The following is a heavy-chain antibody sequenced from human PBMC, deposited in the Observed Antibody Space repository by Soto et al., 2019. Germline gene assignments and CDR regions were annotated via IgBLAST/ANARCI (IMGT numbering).Heavy chain of an antibody. Sequence: QVQLVQSGAEVKKPGASVKVSCKASGYTFTSYGINWVRQAPGQGLEWMGWISAYNGNTNYAQKLQGRVTMTTDTSTSTAYMELTGLRSDDTAVYCCARVMQNNDYGDYGDYWGQGTLVTVSS. J-gene: IGHJ4*02. CDR2: ISAYNGNT. CDR1: GYTFTSYG. V-gene: IGHV1-18*01. D-gene: IGHD4-17*01. CDR3: ARVMQNNDYGDYGDY.